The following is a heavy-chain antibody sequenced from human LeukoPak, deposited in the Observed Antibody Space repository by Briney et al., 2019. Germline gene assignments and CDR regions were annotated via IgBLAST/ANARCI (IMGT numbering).Heavy chain of an antibody. D-gene: IGHD6-19*01. CDR1: GGTFSSYA. V-gene: IGHV1-69*04. J-gene: IGHJ5*02. CDR3: ARDLGYSSGWYPTRWFDP. Sequence: GSSVKVSCKASGGTFSSYAISWVRQAPGQGLEWMGRIIPILGIANYAQKFQGRVTITADKSTSTAYMELSSLRSEDTAVYYCARDLGYSSGWYPTRWFDPWGQGTLVTVSS. CDR2: IIPILGIA.